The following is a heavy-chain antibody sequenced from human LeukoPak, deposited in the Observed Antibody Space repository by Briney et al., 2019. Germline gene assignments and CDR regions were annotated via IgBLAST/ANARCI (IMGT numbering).Heavy chain of an antibody. CDR1: GFAFATYW. J-gene: IGHJ1*01. Sequence: GGSLRLSCAASGFAFATYWMHWVRQAPGKGLEWLSRINGEGGSINYADSVKGRFTISRDNAKNTLYLQIDSLRVEDTAVYYCARMADYDRSGFYGYLPYWGRGTLVTVSS. D-gene: IGHD3-22*01. CDR3: ARMADYDRSGFYGYLPY. CDR2: INGEGGSI. V-gene: IGHV3-74*01.